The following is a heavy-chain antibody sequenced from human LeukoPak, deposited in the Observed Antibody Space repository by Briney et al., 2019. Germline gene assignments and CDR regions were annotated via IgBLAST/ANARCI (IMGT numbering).Heavy chain of an antibody. D-gene: IGHD3-22*01. Sequence: GGSLRLSCAASGFTFSDYYMSWIRHAPGKGLEWVSYISSSGSTIYYADSVKGRFTISRDNAKNSLYLQMNSLRAEDTAVYYCARDHPRYDSSGYRGSGYWGQGTLVTVSS. CDR1: GFTFSDYY. V-gene: IGHV3-11*04. CDR3: ARDHPRYDSSGYRGSGY. J-gene: IGHJ4*02. CDR2: ISSSGSTI.